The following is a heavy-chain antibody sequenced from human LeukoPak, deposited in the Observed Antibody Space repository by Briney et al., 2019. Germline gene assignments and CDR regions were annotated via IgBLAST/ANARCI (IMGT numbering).Heavy chain of an antibody. J-gene: IGHJ4*02. V-gene: IGHV4-30-2*01. CDR1: GGSISSGGSS. Sequence: SETLSLTCAVSGGSISSGGSSWSWIRQPTGKGLEWIGHIHHSGATYNNPSLKSRVIISVDRSKNQFSLKLRSVTAADTAVYYCARGLRRFDYWGQGTLVTVSS. CDR3: ARGLRRFDY. CDR2: IHHSGAT.